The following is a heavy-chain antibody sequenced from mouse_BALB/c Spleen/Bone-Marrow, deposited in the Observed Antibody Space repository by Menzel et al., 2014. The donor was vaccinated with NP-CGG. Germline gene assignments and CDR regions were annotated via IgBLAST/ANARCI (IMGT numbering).Heavy chain of an antibody. CDR2: IHYSGST. CDR1: AYSITSGYG. CDR3: ARGARTTARFAY. Sequence: VQLQQSGPVLVKPSQSLSLPCTVTAYSITSGYGWHWIRQFPGNKLEWMGYIHYSGSTHYIPSLKSRISITRDTSKNQFFLQLNSVTTEDTATYYCARGARTTARFAYWGQGTLVTVSA. D-gene: IGHD1-2*01. V-gene: IGHV3-1*02. J-gene: IGHJ3*01.